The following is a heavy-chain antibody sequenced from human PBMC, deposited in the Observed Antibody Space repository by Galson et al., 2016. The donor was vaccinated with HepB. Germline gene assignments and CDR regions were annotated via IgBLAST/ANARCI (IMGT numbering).Heavy chain of an antibody. Sequence: SVKVSCKASGYTFINYYMHWVRQAPGQGLEWMGIGNPRTGSTSYAQKFQDRVTVTRDTSTSTVYMELSSLRSDDTAIYYCVQGSTAPAVWGKGTTVTVSS. CDR3: VQGSTAPAV. D-gene: IGHD1-26*01. J-gene: IGHJ6*04. CDR1: GYTFINYY. V-gene: IGHV1-46*01. CDR2: GNPRTGST.